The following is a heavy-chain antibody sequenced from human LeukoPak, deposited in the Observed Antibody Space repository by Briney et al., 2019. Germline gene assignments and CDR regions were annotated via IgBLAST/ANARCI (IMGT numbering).Heavy chain of an antibody. J-gene: IGHJ4*02. CDR1: GFTFDSYS. CDR3: ARVQRGIAVALDY. D-gene: IGHD6-19*01. Sequence: GGSLRLSCAASGFTFDSYSMNWVRQAPGKGLEWVSYISTTSSSIYYADSVKGRFTISRDNVKNLLYLQMNSLRAEDTAVYYCARVQRGIAVALDYWGQGTLATVSS. CDR2: ISTTSSSI. V-gene: IGHV3-48*04.